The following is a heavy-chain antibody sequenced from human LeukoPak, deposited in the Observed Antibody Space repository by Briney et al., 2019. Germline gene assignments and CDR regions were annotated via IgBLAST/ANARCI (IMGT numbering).Heavy chain of an antibody. CDR2: VNHRGDT. CDR3: ARGPTISETGYFDY. CDR1: GGSFSAYY. J-gene: IGHJ4*03. Sequence: SETLSVTCAVCGGSFSAYYWSWIRQSPGKGLQCIAEVNHRGDTNYNPSVKGRVTISVDTSKNQFSLKVTSLTAADTAVYYCARGPTISETGYFDYWGQGTLVTVSS. D-gene: IGHD1-1*01. V-gene: IGHV4-34*01.